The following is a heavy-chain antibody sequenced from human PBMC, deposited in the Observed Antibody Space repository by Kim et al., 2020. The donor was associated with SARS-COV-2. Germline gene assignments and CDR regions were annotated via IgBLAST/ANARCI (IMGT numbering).Heavy chain of an antibody. V-gene: IGHV3-53*01. D-gene: IGHD3-3*01. CDR1: GFTVSSNY. J-gene: IGHJ6*02. Sequence: GGSLRLSCAASGFTVSSNYMSWVRQAPGKGLEWVSVIYSGGSTYYADSVKGRFTISRDNSKNTLYLQMNSLRAEDTAVYYCARGEIWSGYGMDVWGQGTPVTVSS. CDR2: IYSGGST. CDR3: ARGEIWSGYGMDV.